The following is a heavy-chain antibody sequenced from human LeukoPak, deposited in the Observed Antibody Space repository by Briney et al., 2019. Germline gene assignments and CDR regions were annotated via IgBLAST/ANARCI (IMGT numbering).Heavy chain of an antibody. J-gene: IGHJ3*02. D-gene: IGHD3-22*01. CDR3: ARGDSSGYSDAFDI. Sequence: ASVKLSSKASGYTFTRYYMHLVRQAPGQGLEWMGRINPNSGGTNYAQKFQGRVTMTRDTSISTAYMELSRLRSDDTAVYYCARGDSSGYSDAFDIWDQGTMVTVSS. CDR1: GYTFTRYY. V-gene: IGHV1-2*06. CDR2: INPNSGGT.